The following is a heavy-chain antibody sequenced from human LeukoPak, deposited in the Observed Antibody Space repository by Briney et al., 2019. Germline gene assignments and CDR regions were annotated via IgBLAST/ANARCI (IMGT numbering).Heavy chain of an antibody. CDR1: GFTFSSYS. CDR3: ARDHDDFDNWFDP. Sequence: GALRLSCAASGFTFSSYSMNWVRQAPGKGLEWVSSISSSSSYIYYADSVKGRFTISRDNAKNSLYLQMNSLRAEDTAVYYCARDHDDFDNWFDPWGQGTLVTVSS. V-gene: IGHV3-21*04. D-gene: IGHD3-3*01. CDR2: ISSSSSYI. J-gene: IGHJ5*02.